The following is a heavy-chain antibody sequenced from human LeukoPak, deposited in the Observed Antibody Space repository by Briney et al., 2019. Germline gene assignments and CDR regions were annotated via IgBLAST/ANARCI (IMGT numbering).Heavy chain of an antibody. CDR2: ICGSGGST. Sequence: GGYLRLYCVASGFTYSSYAMGWVRQGPGQGLEWVSGICGSGGSTDHADSGKGRLTISRVNSKTTLYLQMHRLSAEDTALYYCAKGTIMARYYGMDGCGQGTTV. D-gene: IGHD3-16*01. CDR1: GFTYSSYA. J-gene: IGHJ6*01. CDR3: AKGTIMARYYGMDG. V-gene: IGHV3-23*01.